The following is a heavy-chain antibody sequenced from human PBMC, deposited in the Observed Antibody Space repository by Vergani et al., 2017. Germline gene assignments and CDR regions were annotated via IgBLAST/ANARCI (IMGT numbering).Heavy chain of an antibody. CDR3: ARDSIFGVVSATEFDY. D-gene: IGHD3-3*01. Sequence: QVQLVESGGGVVQPGRSLRLSCAASGFTFNSYGMHWVRQAPGKGLEWVAVISYDGSNKYYADSVKGQFTISRDNSKNTLYLQMNSLRAEDTAVYYCARDSIFGVVSATEFDYWGQGTLVTVSS. V-gene: IGHV3-30*03. CDR1: GFTFNSYG. CDR2: ISYDGSNK. J-gene: IGHJ4*02.